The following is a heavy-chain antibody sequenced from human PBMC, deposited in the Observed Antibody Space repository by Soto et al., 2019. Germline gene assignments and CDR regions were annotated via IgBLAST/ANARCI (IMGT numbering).Heavy chain of an antibody. J-gene: IGHJ4*02. D-gene: IGHD5-12*01. Sequence: SETLSLTCTVSGGSISSSSYYWGWIRQPPGKGLEWIGSTYYSGSTYYNPSLKSRVTISVDTSKNQFSLKLSSVTAADTAVYYCARLILYDQPYFDYWGQGTLVTVSS. CDR1: GGSISSSSYY. CDR3: ARLILYDQPYFDY. CDR2: TYYSGST. V-gene: IGHV4-39*01.